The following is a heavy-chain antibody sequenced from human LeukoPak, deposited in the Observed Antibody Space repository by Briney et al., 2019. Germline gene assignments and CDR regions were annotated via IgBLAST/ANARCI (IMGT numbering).Heavy chain of an antibody. CDR1: GGSISPYY. CDR3: ARAETLAAIYFDF. D-gene: IGHD6-25*01. J-gene: IGHJ4*02. Sequence: PSETLSLTCSVSGGSISPYYWSWFRQPPGKGLEWIGYIFHSGITTYNPSPKSRVTISLDSSKNQFFLRLTSVTAADTAMYYCARAETLAAIYFDFWGQGSLVTVSS. CDR2: IFHSGIT. V-gene: IGHV4-59*01.